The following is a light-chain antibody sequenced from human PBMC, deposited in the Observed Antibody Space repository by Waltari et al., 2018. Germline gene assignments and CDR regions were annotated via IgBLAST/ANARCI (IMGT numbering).Light chain of an antibody. CDR3: VTWDSNLRLV. CDR2: DNK. J-gene: IGLJ2*01. Sequence: QSVLTQPPSVSAAPGQKVTISCSGSISNIANNYVSWYQQLPGTAPKLLIYDNKKRPAGIPDRFSGSKAGTSATLGITGLETGDEADYYCVTWDSNLRLVFGGGTKLTVL. V-gene: IGLV1-51*01. CDR1: ISNIANNY.